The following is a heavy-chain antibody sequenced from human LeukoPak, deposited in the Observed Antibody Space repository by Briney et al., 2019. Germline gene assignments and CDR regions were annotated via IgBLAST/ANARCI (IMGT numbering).Heavy chain of an antibody. Sequence: PETLSLTCTVPGGSISSYYWSWIRHPAGKGLEWIGRIYTSGSTNYNPSLKSRVTMSVDTSKNQFSLKLSTVTAADTAVYYCARGGGGYDWIDPWGQGTLVTVSS. V-gene: IGHV4-4*07. CDR2: IYTSGST. CDR1: GGSISSYY. D-gene: IGHD5-12*01. CDR3: ARGGGGYDWIDP. J-gene: IGHJ5*02.